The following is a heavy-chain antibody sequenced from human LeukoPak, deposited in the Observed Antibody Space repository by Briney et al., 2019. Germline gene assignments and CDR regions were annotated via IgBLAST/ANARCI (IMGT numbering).Heavy chain of an antibody. D-gene: IGHD2-2*01. CDR3: AKRGSCSTTSCYFDC. CDR1: GFTFSSYA. J-gene: IGHJ4*02. Sequence: GVSLRLSCAASGFTFSSYAMSWVRQAPRRGREWGSAIGISGVTTFYADSVKGRFTISRDNSKNTLCLQMNSLRAEDTAVYYCAKRGSCSTTSCYFDCWGQGTLVT. CDR2: IGISGVTT. V-gene: IGHV3-23*01.